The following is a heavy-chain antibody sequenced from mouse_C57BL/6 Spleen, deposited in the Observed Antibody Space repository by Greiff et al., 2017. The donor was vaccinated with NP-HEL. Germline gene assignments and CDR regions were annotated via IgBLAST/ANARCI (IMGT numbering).Heavy chain of an antibody. J-gene: IGHJ4*01. V-gene: IGHV1-15*01. CDR2: IDPETGGT. Sequence: QVQLKESGAELVRPGASVTLSCKASGYTFTDYVMHWVKQTPVHGLEWIGAIDPETGGTAYNQKFKGKATLTADKSSSTAYMELRSLTSEDSAVYYCARWIATVVAADSYAMDYWGQGTSVTVSS. CDR3: ARWIATVVAADSYAMDY. D-gene: IGHD1-1*01. CDR1: GYTFTDYV.